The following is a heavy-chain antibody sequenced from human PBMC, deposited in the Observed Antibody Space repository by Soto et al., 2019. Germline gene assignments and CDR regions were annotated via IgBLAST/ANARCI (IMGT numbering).Heavy chain of an antibody. CDR1: GYTLTELS. CDR3: ATDIRAYVWGSYRSFDY. V-gene: IGHV1-24*01. CDR2: FDPEDGET. J-gene: IGHJ4*02. Sequence: GASVKVSCKVSGYTLTELSMHWVRQAPGKGLEWMGGFDPEDGETIYAQKFQGRVTMTEDTSTDTAYMELSSLRSEDTAVYYCATDIRAYVWGSYRSFDYWGQGTLVTVSS. D-gene: IGHD3-16*02.